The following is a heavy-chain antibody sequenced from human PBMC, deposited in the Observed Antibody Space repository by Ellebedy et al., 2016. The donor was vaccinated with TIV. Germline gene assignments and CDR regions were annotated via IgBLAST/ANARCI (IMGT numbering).Heavy chain of an antibody. CDR1: GYSFTSYW. CDR2: IDPSDSYT. J-gene: IGHJ4*02. V-gene: IGHV5-10-1*01. CDR3: ARRPRSSGWYFSFLFDY. Sequence: GESLKISCKGSGYSFTSYWISWVRQMPGKGLEWMGRIDPSDSYTNYSPSFQGHVTISADKSISTAYLQWSSLKASDTAMYYCARRPRSSGWYFSFLFDYWGQGTLVTVSS. D-gene: IGHD6-19*01.